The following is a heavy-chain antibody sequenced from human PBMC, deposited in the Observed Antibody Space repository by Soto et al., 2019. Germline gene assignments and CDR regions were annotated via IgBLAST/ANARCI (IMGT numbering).Heavy chain of an antibody. CDR1: GFTFSSYA. J-gene: IGHJ4*02. Sequence: GGSLRLSCAASGFTFSSYAIHWVRQAPGKGLEWVAVISYDGSNKYYADSVKGRFTISRDNSKNTLYLQMNSLRAEDTAVYYCAREETYYYDSSGYPDYWGQGTLVTVSS. CDR2: ISYDGSNK. V-gene: IGHV3-30-3*01. D-gene: IGHD3-22*01. CDR3: AREETYYYDSSGYPDY.